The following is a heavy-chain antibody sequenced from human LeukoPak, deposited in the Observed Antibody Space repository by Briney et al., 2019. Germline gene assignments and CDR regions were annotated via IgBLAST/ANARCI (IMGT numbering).Heavy chain of an antibody. Sequence: SETLSLTCAVYGESFSGYYWSWIRQPPGKGLEWIGEINHSGSTNYNPSLKSRVTISVDTSKNQFSLKLSSVTAADTAVYYCARRRRYYDSSGYYYFDYWGQGTLVTVSS. CDR3: ARRRRYYDSSGYYYFDY. CDR2: INHSGST. CDR1: GESFSGYY. J-gene: IGHJ4*02. D-gene: IGHD3-22*01. V-gene: IGHV4-34*01.